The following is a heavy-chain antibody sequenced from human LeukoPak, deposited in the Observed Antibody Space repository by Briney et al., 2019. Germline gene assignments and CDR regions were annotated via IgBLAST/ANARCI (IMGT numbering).Heavy chain of an antibody. Sequence: PSETLSLTCAVYGGSFSGYYWSWIRQPPGKGLEWIGEINHSGSTNYNPSLKSRVTISVDTSKNQFSLKLSSVTAADMAVYYCARTLRFLESYFDYWGQGTLVTVSS. D-gene: IGHD3-3*01. V-gene: IGHV4-34*01. CDR1: GGSFSGYY. J-gene: IGHJ4*02. CDR2: INHSGST. CDR3: ARTLRFLESYFDY.